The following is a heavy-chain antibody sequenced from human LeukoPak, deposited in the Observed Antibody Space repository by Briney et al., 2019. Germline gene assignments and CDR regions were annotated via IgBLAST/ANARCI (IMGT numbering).Heavy chain of an antibody. CDR2: ISAYNGNT. V-gene: IGHV1-18*01. J-gene: IGHJ4*02. CDR1: GYTFTSYG. D-gene: IGHD3-3*01. Sequence: GASVKVSCKASGYTFTSYGISWVRQAPGQGLEWMGWISAYNGNTNYAQKLQGRVTMTTDTSTGTAYMELRSLRSDDTAVYYCAREMEAGFYDSFDYWGQGTLVTVSS. CDR3: AREMEAGFYDSFDY.